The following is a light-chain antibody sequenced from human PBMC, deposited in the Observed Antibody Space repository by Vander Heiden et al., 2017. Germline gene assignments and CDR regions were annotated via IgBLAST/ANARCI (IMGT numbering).Light chain of an antibody. Sequence: DIQMTQSPASLSASVGDRVTITFQASHDNSNHLNCYHQKPGKAPKVLIYDASNLETGVPSRFSGSGSGTDFTFTISSLQPEDIATYYCQQYQHQITFGQGTRLEIK. CDR1: HDNSNH. J-gene: IGKJ5*01. CDR2: DAS. V-gene: IGKV1-33*01. CDR3: QQYQHQIT.